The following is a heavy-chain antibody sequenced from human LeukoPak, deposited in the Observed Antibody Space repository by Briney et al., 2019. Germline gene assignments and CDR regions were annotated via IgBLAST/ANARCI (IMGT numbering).Heavy chain of an antibody. CDR2: IIPIFGTA. Sequence: SVKVPCKASGGTFSSYAISWVRQAPGQGLEWMGGIIPIFGTANYAQKFQGRVTITADESTSTAYMELSSLRSEDTAVYYCARSRLAGDIVVVQNQYYFDYWGQGTLVTVSS. CDR3: ARSRLAGDIVVVQNQYYFDY. J-gene: IGHJ4*02. D-gene: IGHD2-2*01. CDR1: GGTFSSYA. V-gene: IGHV1-69*13.